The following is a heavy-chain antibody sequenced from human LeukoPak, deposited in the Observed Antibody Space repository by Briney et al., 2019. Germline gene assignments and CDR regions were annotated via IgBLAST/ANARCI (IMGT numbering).Heavy chain of an antibody. J-gene: IGHJ4*02. CDR2: ISYDGSNK. D-gene: IGHD4-17*01. CDR3: ARGGLTTVYLFDY. CDR1: GFTFSYYG. Sequence: GGSLRLSCAASGFTFSYYGLHWVRQAPGKGLEWVALISYDGSNKDYADSVKGRFTISRDNAKNSLYLQMNSLRAEDTAVYYRARGGLTTVYLFDYWGQGTLVTVSS. V-gene: IGHV3-30*03.